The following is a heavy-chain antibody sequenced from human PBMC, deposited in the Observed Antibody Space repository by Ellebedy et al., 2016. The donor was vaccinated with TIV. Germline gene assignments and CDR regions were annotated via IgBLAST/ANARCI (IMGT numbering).Heavy chain of an antibody. CDR1: GFIFSTYG. V-gene: IGHV3-30*18. Sequence: GESLKISCAASGFIFSTYGMHWVRQAPGKGLEWVAVVSYDGSKKYYVDSVKGRFTISRDNSINTLYLQLNSLRADDAAVYYFAKDARERAQISCEHDYWGQGTLVTVSS. J-gene: IGHJ4*02. D-gene: IGHD5-24*01. CDR2: VSYDGSKK. CDR3: AKDARERAQISCEHDY.